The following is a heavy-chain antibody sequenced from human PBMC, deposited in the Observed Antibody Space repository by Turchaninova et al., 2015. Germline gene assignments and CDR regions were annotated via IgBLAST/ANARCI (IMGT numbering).Heavy chain of an antibody. CDR2: INPNSGGT. CDR3: ARFVAYPYYFDY. V-gene: IGHV1-2*02. CDR1: GYTFTGYY. J-gene: IGHJ4*02. Sequence: QVQLVQSGAEGKKPGASVKVSCKASGYTFTGYYMHWVRQAPGQGLEWMGWINPNSGGTSYAQKFQGRVTMTRDTSISTAYMELSRLRSDDTAVYYCARFVAYPYYFDYWGQGTLVTVSS.